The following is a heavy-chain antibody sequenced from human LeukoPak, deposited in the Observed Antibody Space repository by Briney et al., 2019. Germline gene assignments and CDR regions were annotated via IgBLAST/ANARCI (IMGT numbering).Heavy chain of an antibody. V-gene: IGHV4-61*02. J-gene: IGHJ4*02. Sequence: SETLSLTCTVSGGSISSGSYYWSWIRQPAGKGLEWIGRIYTSGSTNYNPSLKSRVTISVDTSKNQFSLKLSSVTAADTAVYYRARWYSSAWHFDYWGQGTLVTVSS. CDR3: ARWYSSAWHFDY. CDR1: GGSISSGSYY. D-gene: IGHD6-19*01. CDR2: IYTSGST.